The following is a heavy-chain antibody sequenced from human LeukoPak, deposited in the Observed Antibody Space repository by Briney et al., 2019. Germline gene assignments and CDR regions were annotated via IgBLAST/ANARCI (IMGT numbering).Heavy chain of an antibody. V-gene: IGHV4-34*01. Sequence: PSETLSLTCAVYGGSFSGYYWSWIRQPPGKGLEWIGEINHSGSTNYNPSLKSRVPISVDTSKNQFSLKLSSVTAADTAVYYCAREDTAMVTGYWGQGTLVTVSS. CDR1: GGSFSGYY. J-gene: IGHJ4*02. CDR3: AREDTAMVTGY. D-gene: IGHD5-18*01. CDR2: INHSGST.